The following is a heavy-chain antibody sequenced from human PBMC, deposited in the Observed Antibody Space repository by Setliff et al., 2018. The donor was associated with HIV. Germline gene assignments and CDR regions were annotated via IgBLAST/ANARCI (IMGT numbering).Heavy chain of an antibody. V-gene: IGHV3-11*01. D-gene: IGHD3-22*01. J-gene: IGHJ4*02. CDR3: ARDLFPYYHDSRPYYPPAY. Sequence: GGSLRLSCAASGFSFSDYYMYWIRQAPGKGLEWVSSLSGTSSTIYLADSVKGRFTISRDNAQNSLYPHMNSLRAEDTAMYYCARDLFPYYHDSRPYYPPAYWGQGTLVTVSS. CDR2: LSGTSSTI. CDR1: GFSFSDYY.